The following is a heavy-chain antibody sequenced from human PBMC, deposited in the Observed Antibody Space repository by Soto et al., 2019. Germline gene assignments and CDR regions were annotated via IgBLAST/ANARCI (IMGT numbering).Heavy chain of an antibody. D-gene: IGHD3-22*01. V-gene: IGHV1-2*04. J-gene: IGHJ6*02. CDR3: ARDYYYDSSGYLGRYYYYGMDV. CDR2: INPNSGGT. Sequence: ASVKVSCKASGGTFSSYAISWVRQAPGQGLEWMGWINPNSGGTNYAQKFQGWVTMTRDTSISTAYMELSRLRSNDTAVYYCARDYYYDSSGYLGRYYYYGMDVCGQGTTVTVSS. CDR1: GGTFSSYA.